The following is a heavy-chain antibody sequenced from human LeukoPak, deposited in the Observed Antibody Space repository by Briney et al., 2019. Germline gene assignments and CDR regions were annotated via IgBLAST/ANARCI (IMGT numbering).Heavy chain of an antibody. J-gene: IGHJ4*02. CDR1: GYTFTSYG. D-gene: IGHD3-10*01. CDR3: ASGEYYGSGSYWDPYYFDY. CDR2: IIPIFGTA. V-gene: IGHV1-69*05. Sequence: SVKVSCKASGYTFTSYGISWVRQAPGQGLEWMGGIIPIFGTANYAQKFQGRVTITTDESTSTAYMELSSLRSEDTAVYYCASGEYYGSGSYWDPYYFDYWGQGTLVTVSS.